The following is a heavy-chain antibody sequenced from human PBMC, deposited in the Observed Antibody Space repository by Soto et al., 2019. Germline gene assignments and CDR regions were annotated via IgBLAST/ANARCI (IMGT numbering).Heavy chain of an antibody. V-gene: IGHV3-48*04. D-gene: IGHD3-16*01. CDR2: ISSSGSST. CDR1: GFTYIRHT. J-gene: IGHJ5*02. CDR3: ARTGDYNWFDP. Sequence: GGSLSLSCAASGFTYIRHTMNWVRKAPGKGMEWMAYISSSGSSTCYADSVKGRFTITRDNAKNTLYLQMNSLRAEDTAMYYCARTGDYNWFDPWGQGTLVTV.